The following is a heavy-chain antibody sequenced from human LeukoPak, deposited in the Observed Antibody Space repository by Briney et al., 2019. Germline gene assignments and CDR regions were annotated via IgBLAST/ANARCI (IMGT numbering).Heavy chain of an antibody. D-gene: IGHD4-17*01. CDR1: GGSISSSSSY. Sequence: PSETLSLTCTVSGGSISSSSSYWGWIRQPPGKGLEWIGSIYYSGSTYYNPSLKSRVTISVDTSKNQFSLKLSSVTAADTAVYYCAKNRRTTVTTEVDYWGQGTLVTASS. CDR3: AKNRRTTVTTEVDY. J-gene: IGHJ4*02. V-gene: IGHV4-39*01. CDR2: IYYSGST.